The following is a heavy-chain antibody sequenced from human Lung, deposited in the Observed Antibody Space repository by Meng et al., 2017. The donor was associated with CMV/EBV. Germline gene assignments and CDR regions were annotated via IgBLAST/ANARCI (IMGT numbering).Heavy chain of an antibody. CDR1: GGSFSGYY. CDR3: ARGGKDIVVVPAPIDY. J-gene: IGHJ4*02. V-gene: IGHV4-34*01. Sequence: GSLRLSCAVYGGSFSGYYWSWIRQPPGKGLEWIGEINHSGSTNYNPSLKSRVTISVDTSKNQFSLKLSSVTAADTAVYYCARGGKDIVVVPAPIDYWGQGTLVXVSS. D-gene: IGHD2-2*01. CDR2: INHSGST.